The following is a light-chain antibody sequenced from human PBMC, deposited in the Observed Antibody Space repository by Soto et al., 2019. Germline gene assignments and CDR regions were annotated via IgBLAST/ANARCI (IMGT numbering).Light chain of an antibody. Sequence: EIVLTQSPATLFLSPGERATLSCRASQSVSTYLAWYQQKAGQAPRLLIYGASNRATGIPARFSGSGSGTDFTLTISSLEPEDFAVYYCQQRSNWPPWTFGQGTKVDIK. CDR2: GAS. V-gene: IGKV3-11*01. CDR1: QSVSTY. J-gene: IGKJ1*01. CDR3: QQRSNWPPWT.